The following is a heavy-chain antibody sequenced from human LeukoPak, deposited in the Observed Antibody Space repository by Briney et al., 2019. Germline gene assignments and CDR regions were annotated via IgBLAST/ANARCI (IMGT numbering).Heavy chain of an antibody. CDR2: INHSGST. J-gene: IGHJ4*02. V-gene: IGHV4-39*07. CDR1: GGSISSSSYY. CDR3: ASQTTVTTLGIFDY. Sequence: SETLSLTCTVSGGSISSSSYYWGWIRQPPGKGLEWIGEINHSGSTNYNPSLKSRVTISVDTSKNQFSLKLSSVTAADTAVYYCASQTTVTTLGIFDYWGQGTLVTVSS. D-gene: IGHD4-17*01.